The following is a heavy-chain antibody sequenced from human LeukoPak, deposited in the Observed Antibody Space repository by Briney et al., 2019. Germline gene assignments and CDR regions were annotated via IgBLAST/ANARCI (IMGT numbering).Heavy chain of an antibody. CDR3: ARAFSTTAFDY. V-gene: IGHV3-30*03. CDR2: ISHDETE. Sequence: GRSLRLSCVASGFTITGYAMYWVRQSPGKGLDFVASISHDETERYRESVKGQFTISRDNSKNTLYLQMNSLRAEDTAVYYCARAFSTTAFDYWGQGTLVTVSS. J-gene: IGHJ4*02. D-gene: IGHD4-17*01. CDR1: GFTITGYA.